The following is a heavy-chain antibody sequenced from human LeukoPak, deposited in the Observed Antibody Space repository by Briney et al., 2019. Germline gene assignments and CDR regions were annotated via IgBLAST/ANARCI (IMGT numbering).Heavy chain of an antibody. Sequence: PSETLSLTCTVSGGSISSYYWSWIRQPPGKGLEWIGGINHSGSTNYNPSLKSRVTISVDTSKNQFSLKLSSVTAADTAVYYCASSPMLFYWGQGTLVTVSS. D-gene: IGHD2-2*01. J-gene: IGHJ4*02. CDR1: GGSISSYY. V-gene: IGHV4-34*01. CDR2: INHSGST. CDR3: ASSPMLFY.